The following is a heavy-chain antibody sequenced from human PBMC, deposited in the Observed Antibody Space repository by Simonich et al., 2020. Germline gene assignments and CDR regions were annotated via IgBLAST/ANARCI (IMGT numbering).Heavy chain of an antibody. CDR3: ARGRLTGDKGAFDI. D-gene: IGHD7-27*01. J-gene: IGHJ3*02. CDR2: INTKRGGT. V-gene: IGHV1-2*02. Sequence: QVQLVQSGAEVKKPGASVKVSCKASGYTFTGYYMHWVRQAPGQGLGWMVWINTKRGGTNYAQKFQGRFTMTRDTSISTAYMELSRLRSDDTAVYYCARGRLTGDKGAFDIWGQGTMVTVSS. CDR1: GYTFTGYY.